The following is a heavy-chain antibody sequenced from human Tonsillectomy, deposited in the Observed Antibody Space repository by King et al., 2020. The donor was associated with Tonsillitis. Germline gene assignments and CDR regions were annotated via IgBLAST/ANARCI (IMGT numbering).Heavy chain of an antibody. CDR2: MSFDGTYK. CDR3: ARGVATADPLDF. D-gene: IGHD6-13*01. J-gene: IGHJ4*02. V-gene: IGHV3-30*04. CDR1: GFTFSSYA. Sequence: QLVQSGGGVVQPGRSLRLSCAASGFTFSSYAMHWVRQAPGKGLEWLAVMSFDGTYKHYADSVKGRFTISRDDSKNTLFLQINSLRADDTAVYSCARGVATADPLDFWGQGTLVTVSS.